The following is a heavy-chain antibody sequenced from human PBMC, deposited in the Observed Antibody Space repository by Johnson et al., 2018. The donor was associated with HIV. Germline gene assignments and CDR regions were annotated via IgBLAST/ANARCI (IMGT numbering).Heavy chain of an antibody. Sequence: QVQLVESGGGVVQPGRSLRLSCAASGFAFSSYGMHWVRQAPGKGLEWVALISYDGSNKYYADSVKGRFTISRDNSKNTLYLQMNSLRAEDTAVDYCAKAGAVGGGACDIWGQGTMVTFSS. CDR1: GFAFSSYG. D-gene: IGHD6-19*01. J-gene: IGHJ3*02. V-gene: IGHV3-30*18. CDR3: AKAGAVGGGACDI. CDR2: ISYDGSNK.